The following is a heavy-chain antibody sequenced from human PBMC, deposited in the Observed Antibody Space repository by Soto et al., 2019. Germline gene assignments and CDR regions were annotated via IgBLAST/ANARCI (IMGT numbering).Heavy chain of an antibody. CDR1: GGTFSSYA. CDR3: ARDYQSGIAAANYPDV. D-gene: IGHD6-13*01. V-gene: IGHV1-69*12. Sequence: QVQLVQSGAEVMKPGSSVKVSCKASGGTFSSYAISWVRQAPGQGLEWMGGIIPIFGTANYAQKFQGRVTITADESTSTAFMELSSLRSEDTAVYYCARDYQSGIAAANYPDVWGQGTTVTVSS. CDR2: IIPIFGTA. J-gene: IGHJ6*02.